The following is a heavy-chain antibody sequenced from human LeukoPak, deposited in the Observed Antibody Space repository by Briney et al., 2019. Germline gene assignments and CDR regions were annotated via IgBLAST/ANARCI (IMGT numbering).Heavy chain of an antibody. J-gene: IGHJ3*01. CDR1: GYTFTAYY. Sequence: ASVKVSCKPSGYTFTAYYVHLVRQAPGQGLEWMGWINPNSGDTKYAQNLQDRVTMTWDTSVSTAYMELSSLTSDDTAVYYCASKGDGSCDSSLCQGALDFWGQGSVVTVSS. CDR3: ASKGDGSCDSSLCQGALDF. CDR2: INPNSGDT. D-gene: IGHD2-21*01. V-gene: IGHV1-2*02.